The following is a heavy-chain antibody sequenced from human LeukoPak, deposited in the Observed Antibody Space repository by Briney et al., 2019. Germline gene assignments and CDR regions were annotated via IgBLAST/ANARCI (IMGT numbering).Heavy chain of an antibody. CDR1: GFTFGDYA. CDR2: IRSKAYGGTT. D-gene: IGHD2-15*01. CDR3: TRVVVVLNDAFDI. J-gene: IGHJ3*02. Sequence: GVLRLSCTASGFTFGDYAMSWVRQAPGKGLEWVGFIRSKAYGGTTEYAASVKGRFTISRDDSKSIAYLQMNSLKTEDTAVYYCTRVVVVLNDAFDIWSQGTMVTVSS. V-gene: IGHV3-49*04.